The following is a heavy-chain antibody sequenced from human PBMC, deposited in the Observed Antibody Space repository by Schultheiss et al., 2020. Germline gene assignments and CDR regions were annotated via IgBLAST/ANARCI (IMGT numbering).Heavy chain of an antibody. CDR3: ARLAGTVFDY. J-gene: IGHJ4*02. CDR1: GYTFSSYS. Sequence: ASVKVSCKASGYTFSSYSINWVRQAPGQGLEWMGWINPNSGGTNYAQKFQGRVTMTRDTSISTAYMELSRLRSDDTAVYYCARLAGTVFDYWGQGTLVTVSS. V-gene: IGHV1-2*02. CDR2: INPNSGGT. D-gene: IGHD6-13*01.